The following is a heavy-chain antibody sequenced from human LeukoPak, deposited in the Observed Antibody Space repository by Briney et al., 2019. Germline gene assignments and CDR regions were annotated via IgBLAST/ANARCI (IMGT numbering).Heavy chain of an antibody. CDR2: IRYDGSNK. CDR3: AKDSYYSNYERSVGDAFDI. V-gene: IGHV3-30*02. D-gene: IGHD4-11*01. J-gene: IGHJ3*02. CDR1: GFPFSNFW. Sequence: GGSLRLSCAASGFPFSNFWMTWVRQAPGKGLEWVAFIRYDGSNKYYADSVKGRFAISRDNSKNTLYLQMNSLRAEDTAVYYCAKDSYYSNYERSVGDAFDIWGQGTMVTVSS.